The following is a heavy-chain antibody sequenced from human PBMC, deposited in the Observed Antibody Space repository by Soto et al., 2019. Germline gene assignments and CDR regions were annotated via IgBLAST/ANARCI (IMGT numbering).Heavy chain of an antibody. Sequence: SETLSLTCTVSGRSISNFYRSWIRQPPGKGLEWIGYISYSGNTNYNPSLKSQASIPVDTSKNQLSLNLTSVTAADTAVYYCARAPMVLSRSYFDSWGQGTPVTVSS. J-gene: IGHJ4*02. CDR2: ISYSGNT. V-gene: IGHV4-59*01. D-gene: IGHD2-8*01. CDR3: ARAPMVLSRSYFDS. CDR1: GRSISNFY.